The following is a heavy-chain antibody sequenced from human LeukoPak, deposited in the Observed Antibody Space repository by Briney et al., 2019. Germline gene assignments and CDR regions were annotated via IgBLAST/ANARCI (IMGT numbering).Heavy chain of an antibody. V-gene: IGHV3-21*01. Sequence: PGGSLRLSCAASGFTFSSYSMNWARQAPGKGLEWVSSISSSSYIYYADSVKGRFTISRDNAKNSLYLQMNSLRAEETAVYYCARAKRSSSWHDYWGQGTLVTVSS. CDR2: ISSSSYI. D-gene: IGHD6-13*01. CDR3: ARAKRSSSWHDY. J-gene: IGHJ4*02. CDR1: GFTFSSYS.